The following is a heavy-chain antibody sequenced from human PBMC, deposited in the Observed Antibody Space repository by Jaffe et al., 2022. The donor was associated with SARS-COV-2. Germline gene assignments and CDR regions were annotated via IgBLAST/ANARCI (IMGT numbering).Heavy chain of an antibody. V-gene: IGHV3-23*01. Sequence: EVQLLESGGGLVQPGGSLRLSCAASGFTFSSYAMSWVRQAPGKGLEWVSAISGSGGSTYYADSVKGRFTISRDNSKNTLYLQMNSLRAEDTAVYYCATLPVVTHADYYYYGMDVWGQGTTVTVSS. CDR2: ISGSGGST. D-gene: IGHD6-6*01. J-gene: IGHJ6*02. CDR1: GFTFSSYA. CDR3: ATLPVVTHADYYYYGMDV.